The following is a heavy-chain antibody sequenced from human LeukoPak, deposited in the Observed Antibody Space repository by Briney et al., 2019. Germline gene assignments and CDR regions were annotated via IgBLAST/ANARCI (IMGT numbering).Heavy chain of an antibody. CDR1: GFTVSSNY. D-gene: IGHD2-2*01. CDR3: ARGGYCSSTSCYLPFDY. CDR2: IYSCGST. V-gene: IGHV3-53*05. Sequence: PGGSLRLSCAASGFTVSSNYMSWVRQAPGKGLEWVSVIYSCGSTYYADSVKGRFTISRDNSKNTLYLQINSLRAEDTAVYYCARGGYCSSTSCYLPFDYWGQGTLVTVSS. J-gene: IGHJ4*02.